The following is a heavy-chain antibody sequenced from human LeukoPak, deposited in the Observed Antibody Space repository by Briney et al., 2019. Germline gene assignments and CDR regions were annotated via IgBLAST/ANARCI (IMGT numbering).Heavy chain of an antibody. CDR2: INPSGGST. J-gene: IGHJ5*02. D-gene: IGHD3-3*01. CDR3: ARAVDYDFWSGYYKAWFDP. Sequence: ASVKASCKASGYTFTSYYMHWVRQAPGQGLEWMGIINPSGGSTSYAQKFQGRVTMTRDTSTSTVYMELSSLRSEDTAVYYCARAVDYDFWSGYYKAWFDPWGQGTLVTVSS. V-gene: IGHV1-46*01. CDR1: GYTFTSYY.